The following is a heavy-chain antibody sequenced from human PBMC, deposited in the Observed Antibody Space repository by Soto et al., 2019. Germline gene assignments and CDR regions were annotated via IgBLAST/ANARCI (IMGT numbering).Heavy chain of an antibody. V-gene: IGHV1-8*01. CDR3: ARVVRFFGGDAGY. CDR1: GYTFTEFD. Sequence: QVLLVQSGADVKKPGASVKVSCKTSGYTFTEFDINWVRQAPGQGLEWMGWMNTNTGNTGYAQKFQGRVTMTRDTSISTAYMELRRLTAEDTAVYYGARVVRFFGGDAGYWGQGTLVTVSS. D-gene: IGHD3-3*01. J-gene: IGHJ4*02. CDR2: MNTNTGNT.